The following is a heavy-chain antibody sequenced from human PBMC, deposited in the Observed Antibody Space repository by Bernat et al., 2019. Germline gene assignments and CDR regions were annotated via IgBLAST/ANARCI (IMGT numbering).Heavy chain of an antibody. J-gene: IGHJ3*02. CDR2: IWYDGSNK. V-gene: IGHV3-33*08. CDR1: GFTFSSYG. D-gene: IGHD6-19*01. CDR3: ARGGEQWLVLEIDAFDI. Sequence: QVQLVESGGGVVQPGRSLRLSCAASGFTFSSYGMHWVRQAPGKGLEWVAVIWYDGSNKYYADSVKGRFTISRDNSKNTLYLQMNSLRAEDTAVYYYARGGEQWLVLEIDAFDIWGQGTMVTVSS.